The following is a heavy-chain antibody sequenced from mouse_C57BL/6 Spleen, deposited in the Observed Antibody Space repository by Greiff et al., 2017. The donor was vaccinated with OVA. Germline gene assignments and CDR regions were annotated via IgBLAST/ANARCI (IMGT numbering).Heavy chain of an antibody. Sequence: EVKLVESGGGLVKPGGSLKLSCAASGFTFSSYAMSWVRQTPEKRLEWVATISDGGSYTYYPDNVKGRFTISRDNAKNNLYLQMSHLKSEDTAMYYCARGTTVVDWYFDVWGTGTTVTVSS. D-gene: IGHD1-1*01. CDR3: ARGTTVVDWYFDV. CDR1: GFTFSSYA. V-gene: IGHV5-4*03. J-gene: IGHJ1*03. CDR2: ISDGGSYT.